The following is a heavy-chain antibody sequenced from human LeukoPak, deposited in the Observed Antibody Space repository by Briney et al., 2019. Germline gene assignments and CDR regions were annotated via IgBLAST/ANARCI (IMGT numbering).Heavy chain of an antibody. CDR2: IYYSGST. D-gene: IGHD1-26*01. Sequence: SETLSLTCTVSGGSISSSSYYWGWIRQPPGKGLEWIGSIYYSGSTYYNPSLKSRVTISVDTSKNQFSLKLSSVTAADTAVYYCARHGPYSGSYQTLFDYWGQGTLVTVSS. CDR1: GGSISSSSYY. V-gene: IGHV4-39*01. J-gene: IGHJ4*02. CDR3: ARHGPYSGSYQTLFDY.